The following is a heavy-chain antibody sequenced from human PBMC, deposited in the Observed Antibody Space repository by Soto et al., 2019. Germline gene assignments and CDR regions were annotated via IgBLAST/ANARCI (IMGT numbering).Heavy chain of an antibody. CDR2: ISADTGNT. CDR1: GGTFSSYT. J-gene: IGHJ4*02. V-gene: IGHV1-18*01. CDR3: AREPNYFDY. Sequence: GASVKVSCKASGGTFSSYTISWVRQAPGQGLEWMGWISADTGNTNYAQKLQGRVTMTTDTSSSTAYMELRSLRSDDTAVYYCAREPNYFDYWGQGTLVTVSS.